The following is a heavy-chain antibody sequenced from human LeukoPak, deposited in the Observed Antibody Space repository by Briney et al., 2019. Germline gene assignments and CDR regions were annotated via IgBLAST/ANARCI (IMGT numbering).Heavy chain of an antibody. J-gene: IGHJ5*02. CDR1: GGSISNYY. CDR2: INYSGNT. D-gene: IGHD3-16*01. CDR3: ARHRPGERRFDP. V-gene: IGHV4-59*08. Sequence: SETLSLTCTVSGGSISNYYWSWIRQPPGKGLEWIGYINYSGNTNSNPSLKSRVTISVDTSKNQISPKLSSVTAADTAVYYCARHRPGERRFDPWGQGTLVTVSS.